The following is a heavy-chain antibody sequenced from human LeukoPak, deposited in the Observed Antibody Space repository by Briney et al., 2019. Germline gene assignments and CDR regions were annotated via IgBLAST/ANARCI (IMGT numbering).Heavy chain of an antibody. J-gene: IGHJ4*02. CDR3: ARGYYDYVWGSYRPNYYFDY. Sequence: HRASVKVSCKASGYTFTSYGISWVRQAPGQGLEWMGWISAYNGNTNYAQKLQGRVTMTTDTSTSTAYMELRSLRSEDTAVYYCARGYYDYVWGSYRPNYYFDYWGQGTLVTVSS. CDR1: GYTFTSYG. CDR2: ISAYNGNT. D-gene: IGHD3-16*02. V-gene: IGHV1-18*01.